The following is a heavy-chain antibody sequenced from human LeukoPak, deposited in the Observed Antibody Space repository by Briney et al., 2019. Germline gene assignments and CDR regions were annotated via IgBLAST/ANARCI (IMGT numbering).Heavy chain of an antibody. V-gene: IGHV3-23*01. CDR2: ISGSGGGT. CDR1: GITLSNYG. J-gene: IGHJ4*02. CDR3: AKRGVVIRVILVGFHKEAYYFDS. D-gene: IGHD3-22*01. Sequence: GGSLRLSCAVSGITLSNYGMSWVRQAPGKGLEWVAGISGSGGGTNYADSVKGRFTISRDNPKNTLYLRMNGLRAEDTAVYFCAKRGVVIRVILVGFHKEAYYFDSWGQGALVTVYS.